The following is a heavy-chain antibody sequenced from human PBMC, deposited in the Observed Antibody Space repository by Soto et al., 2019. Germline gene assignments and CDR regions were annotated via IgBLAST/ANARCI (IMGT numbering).Heavy chain of an antibody. D-gene: IGHD4-4*01. CDR2: ISYDGSNK. CDR1: GFTFSTYG. CDR3: AKPREDYTSYPLGY. J-gene: IGHJ4*02. Sequence: QVQLVESGGGVVQPGRSLALSCAASGFTFSTYGMHWVRQAPGKGLEWVAVISYDGSNKFYADSVKGRFAISRDSSKNTLYLYLQMNSLRAEDTAVYYCAKPREDYTSYPLGYWGQGTLVTVSS. V-gene: IGHV3-30*18.